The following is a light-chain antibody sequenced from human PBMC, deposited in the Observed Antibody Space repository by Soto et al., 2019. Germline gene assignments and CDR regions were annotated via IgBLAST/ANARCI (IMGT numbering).Light chain of an antibody. Sequence: EIVLTQSPRTLSLSPGERATLSCRASQSVRSNFLAWYQQKPGQAPRLLIYGASNRATGIPDRFSGSGSGTDFTLTITRLEAEDFAMYYCQRYDSLRTFGQGTKVDI. CDR2: GAS. V-gene: IGKV3-20*01. CDR3: QRYDSLRT. J-gene: IGKJ1*01. CDR1: QSVRSNF.